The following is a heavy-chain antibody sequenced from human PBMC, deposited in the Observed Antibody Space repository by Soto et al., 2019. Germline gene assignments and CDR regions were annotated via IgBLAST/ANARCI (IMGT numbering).Heavy chain of an antibody. V-gene: IGHV4-30-4*01. J-gene: IGHJ4*02. CDR3: ASSEGAYYFDY. D-gene: IGHD3-16*01. Sequence: PSETLSLTCTVSGGSISSGDYYWSWIRQPPGKGLEWIGYIYYSGSTYYNPSLKSRVTISVDTSKNQFSLKLSSVTAADTAVYYCASSEGAYYFDYWGQGTLVTVSS. CDR2: IYYSGST. CDR1: GGSISSGDYY.